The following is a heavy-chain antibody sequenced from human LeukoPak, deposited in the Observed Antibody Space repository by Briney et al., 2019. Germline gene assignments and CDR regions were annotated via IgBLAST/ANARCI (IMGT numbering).Heavy chain of an antibody. CDR2: IKYDGSDK. CDR1: GLTFIGFW. V-gene: IGHV3-7*04. D-gene: IGHD3-16*01. Sequence: PGGSLGFSWAASGLTFIGFWMSWVRQAPTKGLEWVANIKYDGSDKRYVDSVKGRFTVSRDNANNSLYLQMNSLRAEDTAVYYCVRGGGSFDSWGQGTLVTVSS. J-gene: IGHJ4*02. CDR3: VRGGGSFDS.